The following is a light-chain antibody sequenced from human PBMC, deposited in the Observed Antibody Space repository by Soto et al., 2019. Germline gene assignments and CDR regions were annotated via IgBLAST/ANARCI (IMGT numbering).Light chain of an antibody. CDR2: DAT. J-gene: IGLJ2*01. Sequence: QSALTQPRSVSGSPGQSVTITCTGPSSDGGAFNHVSWYQQHPGKAPKLLIYDATKRPAGVPDRFTASKSGNTASLTISGIQAEDEAGYYCCSYAGSYTNVVFGGGTKLTVL. CDR3: CSYAGSYTNVV. V-gene: IGLV2-11*01. CDR1: SSDGGAFNH.